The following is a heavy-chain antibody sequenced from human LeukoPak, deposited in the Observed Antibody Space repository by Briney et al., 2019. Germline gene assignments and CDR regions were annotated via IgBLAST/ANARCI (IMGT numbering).Heavy chain of an antibody. D-gene: IGHD2/OR15-2a*01. CDR1: GYTFTSYW. J-gene: IGHJ3*02. Sequence: GESLKISCEGSGYTFTSYWIAWVRQMPGKGLEWMGIIYPGDSDTRYSPSFQGQVTISADKSIRTAYLQWSSLPASDTAMYFCXXXXXXXXTTSHAAFDIWGQGTLVSVSS. CDR3: XXXXXXXXTTSHAAFDI. V-gene: IGHV5-51*01. CDR2: IYPGDSDT.